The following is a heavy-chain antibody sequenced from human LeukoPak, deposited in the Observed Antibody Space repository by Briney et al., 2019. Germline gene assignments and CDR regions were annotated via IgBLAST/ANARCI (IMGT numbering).Heavy chain of an antibody. J-gene: IGHJ4*02. CDR1: GFTFSSYS. Sequence: GGSLRLSCAASGFTFSSYSMNWVRQAPGKGLEWVSSISSSSSYIYYADSVKGRFTISRDNAKNSPYLQMNSLRAEDTAVYYCARETTVVTPIDYWGQGTLVTVSS. D-gene: IGHD4-23*01. V-gene: IGHV3-21*01. CDR3: ARETTVVTPIDY. CDR2: ISSSSSYI.